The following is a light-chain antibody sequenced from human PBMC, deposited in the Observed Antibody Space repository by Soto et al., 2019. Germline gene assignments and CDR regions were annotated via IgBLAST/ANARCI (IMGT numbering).Light chain of an antibody. CDR3: QQRSNWPLT. V-gene: IGKV3-11*01. Sequence: EIVLTQSPATLSLSPGERAILSCRASQSVSSYLAWYQQKPGQAPRLLIYDASNRATGIPVRFSGSGSGTDFTLTISSLEPEDFAVYYCQQRSNWPLTFGGGTKVEIK. CDR2: DAS. J-gene: IGKJ4*01. CDR1: QSVSSY.